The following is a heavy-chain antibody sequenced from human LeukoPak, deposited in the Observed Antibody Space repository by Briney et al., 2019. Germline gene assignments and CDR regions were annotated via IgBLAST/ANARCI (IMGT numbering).Heavy chain of an antibody. Sequence: SETLSLTCTVSGGSISSGSYYWSWIRQPAGKGLEWIGRIYTSGSTNYNPSLKSRVTISVDTSKNQFSLKLSSVTAADTAVYYCATVTVGVRGLHFDYWGQGTLVTASS. CDR2: IYTSGST. J-gene: IGHJ4*02. CDR1: GGSISSGSYY. CDR3: ATVTVGVRGLHFDY. D-gene: IGHD3-10*01. V-gene: IGHV4-61*02.